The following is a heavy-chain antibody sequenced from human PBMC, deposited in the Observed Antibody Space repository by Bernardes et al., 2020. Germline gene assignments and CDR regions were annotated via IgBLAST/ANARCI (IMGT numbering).Heavy chain of an antibody. CDR3: AREEGSDYYYYGMDV. CDR2: IYYSGST. CDR1: GGSISSSSYY. Sequence: SETLSLTCTVSGGSISSSSYYWGWIRQPPGKGLEWIGSIYYSGSTYYNPSLKSRVTISVDTSKNQFSLKLSSVTAADTAVYYCAREEGSDYYYYGMDVWGKGTTVTVSS. V-gene: IGHV4-39*02. J-gene: IGHJ6*04.